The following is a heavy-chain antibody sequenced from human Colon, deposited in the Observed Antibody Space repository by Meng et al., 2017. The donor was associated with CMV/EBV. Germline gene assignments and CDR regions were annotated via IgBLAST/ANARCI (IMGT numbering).Heavy chain of an antibody. CDR1: GFTFSSYW. V-gene: IGHV3-74*01. D-gene: IGHD2-2*01. J-gene: IGHJ3*02. CDR2: INSDGSST. CDR3: ARDREVVPAEGFDI. Sequence: GGSLRLSCAASGFTFSSYWMHWVRQAPGKGLVWVSRINSDGSSTSYADSVKGRFTISRGNAKNTLYLQMNSLRAEDTAVYYCARDREVVPAEGFDIWGQGTMVTVSS.